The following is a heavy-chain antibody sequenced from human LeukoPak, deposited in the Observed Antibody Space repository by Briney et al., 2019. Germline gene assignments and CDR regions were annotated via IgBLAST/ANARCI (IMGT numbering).Heavy chain of an antibody. CDR2: INPNSGGT. CDR3: ARLDHKRNGYGGQYYYYYMDV. J-gene: IGHJ6*03. CDR1: GGTFSSYA. D-gene: IGHD3-10*01. V-gene: IGHV1-2*02. Sequence: ASVKVSCKASGGTFSSYAISWVRQAPGQGLEWMGWINPNSGGTNYAQKFQGRVTMTRDTSISTAYMELSRLRSDDTAVYYCARLDHKRNGYGGQYYYYYMDVWGKGTTVTVSS.